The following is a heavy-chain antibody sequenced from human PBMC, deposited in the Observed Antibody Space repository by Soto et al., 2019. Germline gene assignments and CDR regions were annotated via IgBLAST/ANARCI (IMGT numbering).Heavy chain of an antibody. CDR3: PRILWSSRRDALDI. D-gene: IGHD2-21*01. V-gene: IGHV3-23*01. Sequence: GGSLRLSCIASGFTFRNYAMAWVRQAPGEDLEWVSAIGTSGTPTLYADSVKSRFSISRDDSRNTVSLQMNSLGVEDTATYYCPRILWSSRRDALDIWGQGTTVTVSS. J-gene: IGHJ6*02. CDR1: GFTFRNYA. CDR2: IGTSGTPT.